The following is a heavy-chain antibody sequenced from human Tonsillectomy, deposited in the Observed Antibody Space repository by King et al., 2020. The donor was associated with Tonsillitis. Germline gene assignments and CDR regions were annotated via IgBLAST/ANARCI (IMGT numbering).Heavy chain of an antibody. D-gene: IGHD1-26*01. CDR3: ARSVCGSFDT. V-gene: IGHV4-39*01. J-gene: IGHJ4*02. Sequence: QLQLQESGPGVVKPSETLSLTCTVSGGSISSSDHYWAWIRQPPGKGLEWIGYMYYSGTIFYNPSLKSRITISGGTSENRFSLKLSSVTAADTAVYFCARSVCGSFDTWGQGALVTVS. CDR2: MYYSGTI. CDR1: GGSISSSDHY.